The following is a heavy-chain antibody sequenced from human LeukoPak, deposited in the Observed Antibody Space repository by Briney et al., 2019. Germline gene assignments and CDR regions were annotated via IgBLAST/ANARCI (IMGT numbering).Heavy chain of an antibody. J-gene: IGHJ3*02. D-gene: IGHD2-2*02. CDR1: GFTFSIYG. CDR2: ISYDGSNK. Sequence: GGSLRLSCAASGFTFSIYGMHWVRQAPGKGLEWVAVISYDGSNKYYADSVKGRFTISRDNSKNTLYLQMNSLRAEDTAVYYCAKDRRDCSSTSCYIGPLMGAFDIWGQGTMVTVSS. CDR3: AKDRRDCSSTSCYIGPLMGAFDI. V-gene: IGHV3-30*18.